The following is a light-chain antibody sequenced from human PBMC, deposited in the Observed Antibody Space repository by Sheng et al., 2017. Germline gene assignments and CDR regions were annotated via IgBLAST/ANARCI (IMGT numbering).Light chain of an antibody. J-gene: IGLJ2*01. CDR2: KND. Sequence: QSVVTQPPSASGTPGQRVTMSCSGSSSSIGSNTVNWYQQLPGRAPKLLIYKNDQRPSGVPDRFSGSKSGTSASLAITGLQSEDEADYYCATYDASLRRYFFGGGTKLTVL. V-gene: IGLV1-44*01. CDR3: ATYDASLRRYF. CDR1: SSSIGSNT.